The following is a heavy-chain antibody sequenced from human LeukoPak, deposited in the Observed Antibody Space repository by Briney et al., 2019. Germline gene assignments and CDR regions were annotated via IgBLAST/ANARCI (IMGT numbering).Heavy chain of an antibody. CDR3: ARVHRSALTTVITPWYYYMDV. V-gene: IGHV1-69*05. D-gene: IGHD4-17*01. Sequence: SVKVSCKDSGCTFSSYAISWVRQAPGQGLEWMGGIIPIFGTANYAQKFQGRVTITTDESTSTAYMELSSLRSEDTAVYYCARVHRSALTTVITPWYYYMDVWGKGTTVTVSS. J-gene: IGHJ6*03. CDR1: GCTFSSYA. CDR2: IIPIFGTA.